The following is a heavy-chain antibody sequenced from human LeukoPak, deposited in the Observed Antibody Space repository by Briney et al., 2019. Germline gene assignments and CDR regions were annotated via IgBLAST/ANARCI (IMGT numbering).Heavy chain of an antibody. Sequence: SETLSLTCAVYGGSFSGYYWNWIRQPPGKGLEWIGYIYYSGSTNYNPSLKSRVTISVDTSKNQFSLKLSSVTAADTAVYYCARVGATTFDYWGQGTLVTVSS. CDR1: GGSFSGYY. J-gene: IGHJ4*02. V-gene: IGHV4-59*01. CDR2: IYYSGST. CDR3: ARVGATTFDY. D-gene: IGHD1-26*01.